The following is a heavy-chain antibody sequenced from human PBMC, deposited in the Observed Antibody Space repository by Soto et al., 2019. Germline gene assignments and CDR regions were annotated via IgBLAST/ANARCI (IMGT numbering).Heavy chain of an antibody. CDR2: IYYSGST. D-gene: IGHD3-3*01. CDR1: GGSISIGDYY. V-gene: IGHV4-30-4*01. J-gene: IGHJ6*02. CDR3: ARELRGITIFGVGTIIGMDV. Sequence: SETLSLTCTVSGGSISIGDYYWSCIRQPPGKGLEWIGYIYYSGSTYYNPSLKSRVTISVDTSKNQFSLKLSSVTAADTAVYYCARELRGITIFGVGTIIGMDVWGQGTTVTVSS.